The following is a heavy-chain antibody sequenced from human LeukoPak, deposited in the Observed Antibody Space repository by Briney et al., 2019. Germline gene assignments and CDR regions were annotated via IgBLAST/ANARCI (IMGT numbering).Heavy chain of an antibody. Sequence: SETLSLTCTVSGGSISSYYWGWIRQPPGKGLEWIGSIYYSGSTYYNPSLKSRVTISVDRSKNQFSLKLSSVTAADTAVYYCARDKGIAAADLTYFDYWGQGTLVTVSS. CDR2: IYYSGST. CDR3: ARDKGIAAADLTYFDY. D-gene: IGHD6-13*01. CDR1: GGSISSYY. V-gene: IGHV4-39*07. J-gene: IGHJ4*02.